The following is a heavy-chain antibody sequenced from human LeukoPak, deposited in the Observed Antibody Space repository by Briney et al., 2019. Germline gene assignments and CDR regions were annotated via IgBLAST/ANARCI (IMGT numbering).Heavy chain of an antibody. CDR3: ARMGGWTYLYYFDY. J-gene: IGHJ4*02. CDR1: GGSFSGYY. V-gene: IGHV4-34*01. Sequence: SETLSLTCAVYGGSFSGYYWSWIRQPPGKGLEWIGEINHSGSTNYNPSLKSRVTISVDTSKNQFSLKLSSVTAADTAVYYCARMGGWTYLYYFDYWGQGTLVTVSS. D-gene: IGHD6-19*01. CDR2: INHSGST.